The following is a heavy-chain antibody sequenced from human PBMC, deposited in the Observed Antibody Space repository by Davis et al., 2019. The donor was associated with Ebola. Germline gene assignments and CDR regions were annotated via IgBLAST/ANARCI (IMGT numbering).Heavy chain of an antibody. CDR1: GGSFSGYY. V-gene: IGHV4-34*01. Sequence: PSETLSLTCAVYGGSFSGYYWSWIRQPPGKGLEWIGEINHSGSTNYNPSLKNRVTISVDTSKNQFSLKLSSVTAADTAVYYCARLVFVRALAGTSYFIDVWGKGTTVTVSS. J-gene: IGHJ6*03. D-gene: IGHD6-19*01. CDR3: ARLVFVRALAGTSYFIDV. CDR2: INHSGST.